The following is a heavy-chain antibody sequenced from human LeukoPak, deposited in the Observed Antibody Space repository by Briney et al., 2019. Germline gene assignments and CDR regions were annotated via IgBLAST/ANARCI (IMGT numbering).Heavy chain of an antibody. CDR2: IDPSDSYT. D-gene: IGHD5-18*01. CDR1: GYRFTCYW. V-gene: IGHV5-10-1*01. J-gene: IGHJ4*02. Sequence: RESLKISCKGSGYRFTCYWISWVRQMPGKGLEWMASIDPSDSYTNYSPSFQGHVTISADKSINTAYLHWSSLQASDTAMYYCARHPGYIYGSDYWGQGTLVTVSS. CDR3: ARHPGYIYGSDY.